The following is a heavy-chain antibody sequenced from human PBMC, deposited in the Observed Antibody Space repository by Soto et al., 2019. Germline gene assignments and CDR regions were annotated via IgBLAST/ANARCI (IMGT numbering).Heavy chain of an antibody. CDR3: AREIGPAPSEVVPAAIWGDYGDKKDNYYYYGMDV. V-gene: IGHV1-69*06. D-gene: IGHD2-2*02. J-gene: IGHJ6*02. CDR1: GGTFSSYA. Sequence: SVKVSCTASGGTFSSYAISWVRQAPGQGLEWMGGIIPIFGTANYAQKFQGRVTITADKSTSTAYMELSSLRSEDTAVYYCAREIGPAPSEVVPAAIWGDYGDKKDNYYYYGMDVWGQGTTVTVSS. CDR2: IIPIFGTA.